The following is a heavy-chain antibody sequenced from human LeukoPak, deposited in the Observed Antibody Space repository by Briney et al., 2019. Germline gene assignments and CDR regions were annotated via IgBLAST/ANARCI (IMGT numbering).Heavy chain of an antibody. CDR1: GYSFTSYW. Sequence: GESLKISCKGSGYSFTSYWIGWVRQMPGKGLEWMGIIYLGDSDTRYSPSFQGQVTISADKSISTAYLQWSSLKASDTAMYYCARALDYGDSQAWFDPWDQGTLVTVSS. D-gene: IGHD4-17*01. CDR2: IYLGDSDT. CDR3: ARALDYGDSQAWFDP. J-gene: IGHJ5*02. V-gene: IGHV5-51*01.